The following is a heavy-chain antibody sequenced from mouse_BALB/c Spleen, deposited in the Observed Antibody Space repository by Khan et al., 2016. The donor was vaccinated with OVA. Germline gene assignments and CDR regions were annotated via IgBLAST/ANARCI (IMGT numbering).Heavy chain of an antibody. CDR2: INPSNGRT. CDR1: GYTLTSYW. V-gene: IGHV1S81*02. J-gene: IGHJ2*01. Sequence: QVHVKQSGAELVNPGASVNLSCKASGYTLTSYWMHWVKQRPGQGLEWIGEINPSNGRTNYNEKFKSKATLTVDKSSSTAYMQLSSPTSEDSAVYYCARLLITFDYWGQGTTLTVSS. D-gene: IGHD2-1*01. CDR3: ARLLITFDY.